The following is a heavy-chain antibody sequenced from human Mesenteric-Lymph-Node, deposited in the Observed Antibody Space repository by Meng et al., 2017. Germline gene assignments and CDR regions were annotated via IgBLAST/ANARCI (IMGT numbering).Heavy chain of an antibody. CDR2: IYYSGST. CDR3: ARDRTTGRYFDY. CDR1: GGSISSGDYY. D-gene: IGHD4-11*01. J-gene: IGHJ4*02. V-gene: IGHV4-30-4*01. Sequence: QVQLQEAGPGLVKPSQTLSLTFTVSGGSISSGDYYWSWIRQPPGKGLEWIGYIYYSGSTYYNPSLKSLVTISVDTSKNQFSLKLSSVTAADTAVYYCARDRTTGRYFDYWGQGTLVTVSS.